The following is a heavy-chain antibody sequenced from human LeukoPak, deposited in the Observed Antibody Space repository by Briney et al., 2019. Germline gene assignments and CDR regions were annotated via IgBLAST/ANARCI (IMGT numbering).Heavy chain of an antibody. D-gene: IGHD2-2*01. CDR2: INPNSGGT. J-gene: IGHJ5*02. Sequence: VSVKVSCKASGYTFTGYCMHWVRQAPGQGLEWMGWINPNSGGTNYAQKFQGRVTMTRDTSISTAYMELSRLRSDDTAVYYCARDLVGYCSSTSCSPRPQNWFDPWGQGTLVTVSS. CDR1: GYTFTGYC. CDR3: ARDLVGYCSSTSCSPRPQNWFDP. V-gene: IGHV1-2*02.